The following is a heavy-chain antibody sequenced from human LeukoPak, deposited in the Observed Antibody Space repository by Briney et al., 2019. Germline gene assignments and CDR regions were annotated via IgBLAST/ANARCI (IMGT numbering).Heavy chain of an antibody. CDR3: ARSYLWELLGVAFDL. Sequence: SETLSLTCTVSGGSISSDSYYWNWIRQPAGKGLEWIGRIYTSGSTNYNPSLKGRVTISVDSSMNQFSLELTSVTAADTAVYYCARSYLWELLGVAFDLWGQGTMVTVSS. V-gene: IGHV4-61*02. CDR2: IYTSGST. J-gene: IGHJ3*01. D-gene: IGHD1-26*01. CDR1: GGSISSDSYY.